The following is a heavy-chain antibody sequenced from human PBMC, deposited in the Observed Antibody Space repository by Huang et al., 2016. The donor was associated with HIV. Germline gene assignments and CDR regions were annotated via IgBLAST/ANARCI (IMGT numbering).Heavy chain of an antibody. J-gene: IGHJ4*02. D-gene: IGHD2-21*02. CDR2: SDPEEGWT. V-gene: IGHV1-24*01. CDR3: ATHSGGDSYAPYY. CDR1: GYILTELA. Sequence: QVQLVQSGAEVRKPGASVKVSCKVSGYILTELAMHWVRQSPGKGLEWMGVSDPEEGWTMYAEKVQGRVTMTEDTSTDTAYLERGGLTSDDTAVYYCATHSGGDSYAPYYWGQGTLVTVSS.